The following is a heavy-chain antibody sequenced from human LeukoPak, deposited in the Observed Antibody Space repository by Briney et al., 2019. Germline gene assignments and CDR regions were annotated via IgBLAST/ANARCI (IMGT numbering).Heavy chain of an antibody. CDR1: GGSISSSSYY. D-gene: IGHD2-21*02. V-gene: IGHV4-39*01. J-gene: IGHJ4*02. CDR2: ISYSGST. Sequence: SETLSLTCTVSGGSISSSSYYWGWIRQPPGKGLEWIGSISYSGSTYHNPSLKSRVTISADTSKNQFSLRLSSVTAADTAIYYCARLVTDWGQGTLVTVSS. CDR3: ARLVTD.